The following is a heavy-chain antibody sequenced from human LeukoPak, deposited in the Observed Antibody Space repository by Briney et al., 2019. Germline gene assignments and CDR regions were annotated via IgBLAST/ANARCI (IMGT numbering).Heavy chain of an antibody. Sequence: PSETLSLTCAVYGRSFSGYYWSWIRQPPGKGLEWIGEINHSGSTNYNPSLKSRVTISVDTSKNQFSLKLSSVTAADTAVYYCARKPRTTRTTTHSYYYYYYMDVWGKGTTVTVSS. CDR2: INHSGST. D-gene: IGHD1-1*01. V-gene: IGHV4-34*01. J-gene: IGHJ6*03. CDR3: ARKPRTTRTTTHSYYYYYYMDV. CDR1: GRSFSGYY.